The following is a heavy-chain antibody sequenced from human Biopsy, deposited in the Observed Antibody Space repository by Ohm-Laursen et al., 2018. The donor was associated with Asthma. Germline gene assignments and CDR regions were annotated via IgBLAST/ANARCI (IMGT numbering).Heavy chain of an antibody. CDR3: ATLSWYASQY. CDR1: GFTFSGSW. D-gene: IGHD2-2*01. V-gene: IGHV3-7*01. Sequence: GSLRLSRAASGFTFSGSWMIWVRQAPGKRLQWLAFIKPDGSQTYYADSVEGRFSISRGNSKNSLYLQMSSLRGEDTAIYYCATLSWYASQYWGQGTLVTVSS. J-gene: IGHJ4*02. CDR2: IKPDGSQT.